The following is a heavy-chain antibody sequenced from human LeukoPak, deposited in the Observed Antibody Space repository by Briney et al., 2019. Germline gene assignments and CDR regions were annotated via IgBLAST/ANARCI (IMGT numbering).Heavy chain of an antibody. CDR3: GRGEVGEFGH. CDR1: GYSISSGYY. D-gene: IGHD1-26*01. CDR2: ISPRGST. Sequence: PSGTLSLTCAVSGYSISSGYYWGWIRPPPGKGLAWIGSISPRGSTFYNPSLKSRVTISVDTSKNQFSLKLMSVTAADTAGYFCGRGEVGEFGHWGQGTLVTVSS. V-gene: IGHV4-38-2*01. J-gene: IGHJ4*02.